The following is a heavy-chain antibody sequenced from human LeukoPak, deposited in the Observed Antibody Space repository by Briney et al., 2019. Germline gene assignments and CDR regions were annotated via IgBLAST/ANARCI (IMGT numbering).Heavy chain of an antibody. CDR1: EFTFSSYS. CDR2: ISTSGSSI. V-gene: IGHV3-48*02. CDR3: ARGAYYAMDV. J-gene: IGHJ6*02. Sequence: GGSLRLSCAASEFTFSSYSTHWVRQAPGKGLEWVSHISTSGSSIYYADSVKGRFTISRDNAKNSVYLQMNSLRDEDTAVYYCARGAYYAMDVWGQGTTVTVSS.